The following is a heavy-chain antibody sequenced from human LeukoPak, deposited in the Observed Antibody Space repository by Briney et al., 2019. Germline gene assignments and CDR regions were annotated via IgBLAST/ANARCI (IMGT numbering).Heavy chain of an antibody. D-gene: IGHD6-19*01. CDR1: GFSFNSYG. CDR3: AKGPVTVSRYSSGWYYFDY. V-gene: IGHV3-23*01. J-gene: IGHJ4*02. Sequence: GETLRLSCAASGFSFNSYGMSWVRQSPGKGLEWVSSISASGGSTYYADSVKGRFTISRDNSKNTLYLQMNSLRAEDTAVYYCAKGPVTVSRYSSGWYYFDYWGQGTLVTVSS. CDR2: ISASGGST.